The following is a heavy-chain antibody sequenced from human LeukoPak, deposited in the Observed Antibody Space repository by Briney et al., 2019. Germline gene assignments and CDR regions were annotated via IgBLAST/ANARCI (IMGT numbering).Heavy chain of an antibody. CDR3: AKCLLLWFGEFRDYYYMDV. Sequence: PGGSLRLSCAVSDFSFTTYAMSWVPQAPGNGLEWLSSISGGDPTTYYADSVKGRFTISRDNSKNTLYLQMNSLRAEDTAVYYCAKCLLLWFGEFRDYYYMDVWGKGTTVTISS. CDR1: DFSFTTYA. J-gene: IGHJ6*03. V-gene: IGHV3-23*01. D-gene: IGHD3-10*01. CDR2: ISGGDPTT.